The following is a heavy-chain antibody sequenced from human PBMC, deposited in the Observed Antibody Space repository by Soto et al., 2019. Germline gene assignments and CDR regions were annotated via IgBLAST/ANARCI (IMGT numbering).Heavy chain of an antibody. J-gene: IGHJ6*02. CDR1: GYSFTSYW. V-gene: IGHV5-10-1*04. D-gene: IGHD2-21*01. CDR2: IDPSDSYT. CDR3: ARRYFYYYGMDV. Sequence: GESLKISCKGSGYSFTSYWISWVRQMPGKGLEWMGRIDPSDSYTNYSPSFQGRVTISADKSISTAYLQWSSLKASDTAMYYCARRYFYYYGMDVWGQGTTVTVSS.